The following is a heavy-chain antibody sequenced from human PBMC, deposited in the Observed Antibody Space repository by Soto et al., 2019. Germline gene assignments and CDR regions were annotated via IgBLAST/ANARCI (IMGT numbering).Heavy chain of an antibody. Sequence: QVQLVQSGAEVKKPGASVKVSCKASGYTFTRSGISWVRQAPGQGLEWMGWISTYNGDTNYAQTFQGRVTMTTDTSTSKVYMELRSMRSDDTAVYYCAREGAAPSYYHRMDVWGQGTPVTVSS. V-gene: IGHV1-18*01. CDR1: GYTFTRSG. J-gene: IGHJ6*02. CDR3: AREGAAPSYYHRMDV. CDR2: ISTYNGDT. D-gene: IGHD6-25*01.